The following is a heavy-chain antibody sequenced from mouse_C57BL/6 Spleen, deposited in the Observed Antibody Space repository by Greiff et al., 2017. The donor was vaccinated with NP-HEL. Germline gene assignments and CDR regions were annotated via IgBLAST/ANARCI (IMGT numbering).Heavy chain of an antibody. CDR3: ARFYSNYEGFDY. V-gene: IGHV1-81*01. D-gene: IGHD2-5*01. CDR2: IYPRSGNT. Sequence: QVQLKESGAELARPGASVKLSCKASGYTFTSYGISWVKQRTGQGLEWIGEIYPRSGNTYYNEKFKGKATLTADKSSSTAYMELRSLTSEDSAVYFCARFYSNYEGFDYWGQGTTLTVSS. CDR1: GYTFTSYG. J-gene: IGHJ2*01.